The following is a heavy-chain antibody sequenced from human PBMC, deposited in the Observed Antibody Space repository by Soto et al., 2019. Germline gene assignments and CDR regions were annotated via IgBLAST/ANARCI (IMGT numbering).Heavy chain of an antibody. CDR2: IDTSSTKI. J-gene: IGHJ4*02. Sequence: GGSLRLSCAASGYTFSDYYLSWIRQAPGKGLEWISYIDTSSTKIYYADSVKGRFTISRDNGKNSLFLEMNSLRVEDTAVYFCASHYDLWSGYHSPVDYWGQGTLVTVSS. CDR1: GYTFSDYY. V-gene: IGHV3-11*01. D-gene: IGHD3-3*01. CDR3: ASHYDLWSGYHSPVDY.